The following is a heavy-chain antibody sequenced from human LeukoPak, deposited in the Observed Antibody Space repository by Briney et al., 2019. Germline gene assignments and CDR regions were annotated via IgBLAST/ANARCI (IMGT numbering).Heavy chain of an antibody. D-gene: IGHD2-8*01. Sequence: GGSLRLSCAASGFTFSSYGMHWVRQAPGKGLEWVAYIQFDGSNEQYADSVKGRFSISRDSTKNILYLQMNRLRAEDTAVYYCERDRCSNGIGCYYYYMDVWGKGTTVTISS. CDR2: IQFDGSNE. CDR3: ERDRCSNGIGCYYYYMDV. V-gene: IGHV3-30*02. J-gene: IGHJ6*03. CDR1: GFTFSSYG.